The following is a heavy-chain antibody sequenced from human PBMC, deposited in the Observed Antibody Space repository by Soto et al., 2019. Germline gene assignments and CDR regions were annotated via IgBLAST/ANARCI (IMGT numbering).Heavy chain of an antibody. J-gene: IGHJ3*02. CDR1: GYSFTSYW. V-gene: IGHV5-51*01. Sequence: PGESLKISCQGSGYSFTSYWVGWVRQMPGKGLEWMGIIYPGDSDTRYSPSFQGQVTISADKSISTAYLQWSSLKASDTAMYYCARVRIMARGVSRLHDAFDIWGQGTMVTVSS. CDR2: IYPGDSDT. D-gene: IGHD3-10*01. CDR3: ARVRIMARGVSRLHDAFDI.